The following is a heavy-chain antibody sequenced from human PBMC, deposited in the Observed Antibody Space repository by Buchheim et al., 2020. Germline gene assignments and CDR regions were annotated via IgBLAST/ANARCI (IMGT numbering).Heavy chain of an antibody. CDR1: GFTVSSNY. CDR3: ARDTWPRDGSGSYHFYYYYGMDV. J-gene: IGHJ6*02. Sequence: EVQLVESGGGLVQPGGSLRLSCAASGFTVSSNYMSWVRQAPGKGLEWVSVIYSGGSTYYADSVKGRFTISRDNSKNTLYLQMNSLRAEDTAVYYCARDTWPRDGSGSYHFYYYYGMDVWGQGTT. D-gene: IGHD3-10*01. CDR2: IYSGGST. V-gene: IGHV3-66*02.